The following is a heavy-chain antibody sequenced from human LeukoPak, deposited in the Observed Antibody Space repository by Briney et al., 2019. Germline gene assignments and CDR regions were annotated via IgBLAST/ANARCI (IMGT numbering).Heavy chain of an antibody. D-gene: IGHD1-26*01. J-gene: IGHJ5*02. V-gene: IGHV5-51*01. CDR1: GYSFTSYW. Sequence: GESLKISCKGSGYSFTSYWIGWVRQMPGKGLEWMGIIYPGDSDTRYSPSFQGQVTILADKSISTAYLQWSSLKASDTAMYYCARHFRSGSYYGEWFDPWGQGTLVTVSS. CDR2: IYPGDSDT. CDR3: ARHFRSGSYYGEWFDP.